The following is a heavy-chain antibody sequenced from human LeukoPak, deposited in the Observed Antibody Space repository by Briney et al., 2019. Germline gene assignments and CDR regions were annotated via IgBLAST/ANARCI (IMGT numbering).Heavy chain of an antibody. Sequence: GGSLRLSCAASGFTFSNYDMHWVRQAAGRGLEWVSGFGTAGDSYYPGSVKGRFTISREDAKNSFYLQMNSLRVGDTAVYYCARGGWSHNNWYFDLWGRGTLVTVSS. CDR1: GFTFSNYD. CDR2: FGTAGDS. D-gene: IGHD6-19*01. V-gene: IGHV3-13*04. J-gene: IGHJ2*01. CDR3: ARGGWSHNNWYFDL.